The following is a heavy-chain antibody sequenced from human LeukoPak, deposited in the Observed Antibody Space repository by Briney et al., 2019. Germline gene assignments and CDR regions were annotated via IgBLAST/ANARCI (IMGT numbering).Heavy chain of an antibody. D-gene: IGHD3-3*01. V-gene: IGHV1-2*02. CDR3: ARGYYDFWSGYSSDAFDI. CDR1: GGTFSSYA. J-gene: IGHJ3*02. Sequence: ASVKVSCKASGGTFSSYAISWVRQAPGQGLEWMGWINPNSGGTNYAQKFQGRVTMTRDTSISTAYMELSRLRSDDTAVYYCARGYYDFWSGYSSDAFDIWGQGTMVTVSS. CDR2: INPNSGGT.